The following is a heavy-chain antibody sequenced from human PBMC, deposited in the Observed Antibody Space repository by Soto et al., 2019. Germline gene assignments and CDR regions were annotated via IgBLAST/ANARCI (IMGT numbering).Heavy chain of an antibody. CDR3: ARDRLPCSGGSCYQYYFDY. V-gene: IGHV3-33*01. CDR1: GFTFSSYG. Sequence: QVQLVESGGGVVQPGRSLRLSCAASGFTFSSYGMHWVRQAPGKGLEWVAVIWYDGSNKYYADSVKGRFTISRDNSKNTLYLQMNSLRAEDTAVYYCARDRLPCSGGSCYQYYFDYWGQGTLVTVSS. J-gene: IGHJ4*02. D-gene: IGHD2-15*01. CDR2: IWYDGSNK.